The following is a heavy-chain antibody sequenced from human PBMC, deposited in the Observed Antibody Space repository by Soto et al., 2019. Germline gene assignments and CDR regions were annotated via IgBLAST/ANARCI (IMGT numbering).Heavy chain of an antibody. CDR3: TTAPPQMIDYGMDV. J-gene: IGHJ6*02. CDR2: IKSKTDGGTT. Sequence: GGSLRLSCAASGFTFSNAWMNWVRQAPGKGLEWVGRIKSKTDGGTTDYAAPVKGRFTISRDDSKNTLYLQMNSLKTEDTAVYYCTTAPPQMIDYGMDVWGQGTTVTVSS. D-gene: IGHD3-22*01. V-gene: IGHV3-15*07. CDR1: GFTFSNAW.